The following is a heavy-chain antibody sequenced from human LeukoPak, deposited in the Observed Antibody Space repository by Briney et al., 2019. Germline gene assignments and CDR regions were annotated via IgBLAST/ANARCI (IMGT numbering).Heavy chain of an antibody. Sequence: GGSLRLSCAASGFTFSSYGMHWVRQAPGKGLEWVAFIRYDGSNKYYADSVKGRFTISRDNAKNSLYLQMNSLRAEDTAVYYCASGGVTGGYFDYWGQGTLVTVSS. V-gene: IGHV3-30*02. CDR3: ASGGVTGGYFDY. J-gene: IGHJ4*02. CDR1: GFTFSSYG. CDR2: IRYDGSNK. D-gene: IGHD1-20*01.